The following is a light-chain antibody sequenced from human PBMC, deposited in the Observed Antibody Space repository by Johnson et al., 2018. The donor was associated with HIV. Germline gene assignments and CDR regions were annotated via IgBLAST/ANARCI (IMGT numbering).Light chain of an antibody. CDR3: GTWDSSLSAGV. Sequence: QSILTQPPSVSAAPGQKVTISCSGSSSNIGNNYVSWYQQLPGTAPKLLIYDNNKRPSGIPDRVSGSKSGTSATLSITGLQTGDEAEYYCGTWDSSLSAGVFGTGTKVTVL. CDR2: DNN. CDR1: SSNIGNNY. J-gene: IGLJ1*01. V-gene: IGLV1-51*01.